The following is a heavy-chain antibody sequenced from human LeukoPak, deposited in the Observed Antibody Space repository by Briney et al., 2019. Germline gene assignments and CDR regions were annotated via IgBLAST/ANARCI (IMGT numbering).Heavy chain of an antibody. CDR1: GFTVSSNY. V-gene: IGHV3-11*01. CDR3: AKDLNLRYFDY. CDR2: ISSSGSTI. Sequence: GGSLRLSCAASGFTVSSNYMSWVRQAPGKGLEWVSYISSSGSTIYYADSVKGRFTISRDNAKNSLYLQMNSLRAEDTAVYYCAKDLNLRYFDYWGQGTLVTVSS. J-gene: IGHJ4*02. D-gene: IGHD1-7*01.